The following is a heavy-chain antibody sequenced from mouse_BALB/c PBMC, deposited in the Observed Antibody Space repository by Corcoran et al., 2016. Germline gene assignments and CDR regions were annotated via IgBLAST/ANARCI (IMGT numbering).Heavy chain of an antibody. CDR3: ASLLFGY. D-gene: IGHD2-10*01. V-gene: IGHV9-4*02. Sequence: QIQLVQSGPELKKPGETVRISCKASGYTFTTAGMQWVQKMPGKGLKWIGWINTHSGVPKYAEDFKGRFAFSLETSASTAYLQISNLKNEDTATYFCASLLFGYWGQGTTLTVSS. J-gene: IGHJ2*01. CDR2: INTHSGVP. CDR1: GYTFTTAG.